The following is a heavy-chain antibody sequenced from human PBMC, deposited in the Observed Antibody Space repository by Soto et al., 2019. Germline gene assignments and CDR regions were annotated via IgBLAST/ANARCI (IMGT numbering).Heavy chain of an antibody. CDR3: ARGAASRGYYDSSGYPLFDY. Sequence: SETLSLTCTVSGGSISSGDYYWSWIRQPPGKGLEWIGYIYYSGSTYYNPSLKSRVTTSVDTSKNQFSLKLSSVTAADTAVYYCARGAASRGYYDSSGYPLFDYWGQGTLVTVSS. J-gene: IGHJ4*02. D-gene: IGHD3-22*01. CDR1: GGSISSGDYY. V-gene: IGHV4-30-4*01. CDR2: IYYSGST.